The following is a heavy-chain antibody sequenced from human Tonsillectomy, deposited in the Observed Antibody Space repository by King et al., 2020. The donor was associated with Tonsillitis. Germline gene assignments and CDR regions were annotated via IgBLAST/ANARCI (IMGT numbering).Heavy chain of an antibody. J-gene: IGHJ3*02. V-gene: IGHV4-31*03. CDR2: IYYSGST. CDR1: GGYISSGGYY. CDR3: ANQPKWGEGDAFDI. D-gene: IGHD7-27*01. Sequence: VQLQESGPGLVKPSQTLSLTCTVSGGYISSGGYYGSWIRQHPGKGLEWIGYIYYSGSTHYNPSLKSRVTISVDTSKNQFFLKLSYVTAADTAVYYCANQPKWGEGDAFDIWGQGTMVTVSS.